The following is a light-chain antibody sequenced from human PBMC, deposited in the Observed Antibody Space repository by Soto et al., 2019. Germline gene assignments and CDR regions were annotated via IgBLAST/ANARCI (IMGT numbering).Light chain of an antibody. V-gene: IGKV1-27*01. Sequence: DIQMTQSPSSLSASVGDRVTITCRASQGISTYLAWYQQKPGKVPKLLIYAASTLQSGVPSRFSGSGSGTDVTLTISGLQPEDVATYYCHKYNSAPRTFGPGTKVDIK. CDR2: AAS. CDR1: QGISTY. J-gene: IGKJ3*01. CDR3: HKYNSAPRT.